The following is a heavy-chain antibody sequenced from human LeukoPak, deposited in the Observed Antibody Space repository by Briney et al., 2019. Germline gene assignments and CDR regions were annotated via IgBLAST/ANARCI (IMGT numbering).Heavy chain of an antibody. D-gene: IGHD3-16*01. CDR3: AKHDYGNFKAYDI. J-gene: IGHJ3*02. V-gene: IGHV3-23*01. CDR1: GFDFGTYA. CDR2: VSNGGSST. Sequence: SGGSLRLSCVASGFDFGTYAMSWVRQAPGKGPEWVSTVSNGGSSTYYADSVRGRFTVSRDNSKNTLYLQMDSLRAEDTAVYYCAKHDYGNFKAYDIWGQGTTVTVSS.